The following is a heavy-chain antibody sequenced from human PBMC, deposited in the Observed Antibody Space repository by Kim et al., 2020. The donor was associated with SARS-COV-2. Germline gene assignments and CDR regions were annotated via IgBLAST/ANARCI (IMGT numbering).Heavy chain of an antibody. V-gene: IGHV3-30*18. CDR2: ISYDGTNK. D-gene: IGHD3-10*01. CDR3: AKDTIGNYYYGMDV. J-gene: IGHJ6*02. CDR1: GFTFTSYG. Sequence: GGSLRLSCAASGFTFTSYGMHWVRQGPGKGLEWVALISYDGTNKYYADSVKGRFTISRDNSKNTLYLQLNSLRGEDTAVYYCAKDTIGNYYYGMDVWGQGTTVTVSS.